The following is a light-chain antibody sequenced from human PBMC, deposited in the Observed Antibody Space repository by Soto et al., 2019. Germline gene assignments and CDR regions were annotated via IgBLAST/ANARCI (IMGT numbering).Light chain of an antibody. CDR1: QTIFSW. CDR2: KAS. CDR3: QQYHSYSRT. Sequence: DIQMTQSPSTLSASVGGRVTITCRASQTIFSWLAWYQQKPGTPPKLLIYKASTLQSGVPSRFSGSGSGTEFTLTISSLQPDDIATYYCQQYHSYSRTFGQGTKVDI. J-gene: IGKJ1*01. V-gene: IGKV1-5*03.